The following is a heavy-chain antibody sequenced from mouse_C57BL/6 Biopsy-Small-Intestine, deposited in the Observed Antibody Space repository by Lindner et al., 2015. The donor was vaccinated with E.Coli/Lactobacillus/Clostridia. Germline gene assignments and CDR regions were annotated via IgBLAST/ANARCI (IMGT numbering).Heavy chain of an antibody. CDR1: GYASSSSW. V-gene: IGHV1-82*01. CDR2: IYPGDGNS. J-gene: IGHJ3*01. CDR3: ARSGLGLDEFGY. Sequence: VQLQESGPELVKPGASVKISCKASGYASSSSWMNWVKQRPGKGLEWIGRIYPGDGNSNYNGEFKDKATLTADKYSSTAYMQLSSLTSEDSAVYFCARSGLGLDEFGYWGQGTPVIVSA.